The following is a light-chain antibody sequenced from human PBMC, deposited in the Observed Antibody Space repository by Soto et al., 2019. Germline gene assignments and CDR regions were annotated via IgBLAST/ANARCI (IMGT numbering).Light chain of an antibody. J-gene: IGLJ1*01. CDR3: SSYTSSTTLYV. CDR2: EVS. Sequence: QSVLTQPASVSGSPGQSITISCTGTSSDVGGYNYVSWYQQHPDKAPKLMIYEVSNRPSGVSNRFSGSKSGNTASLTISGLQAEAEADYYCSSYTSSTTLYVFGTGTKVTVL. V-gene: IGLV2-14*01. CDR1: SSDVGGYNY.